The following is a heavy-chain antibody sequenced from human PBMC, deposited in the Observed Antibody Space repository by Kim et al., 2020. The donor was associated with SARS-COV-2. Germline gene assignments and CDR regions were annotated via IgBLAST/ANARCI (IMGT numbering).Heavy chain of an antibody. Sequence: YHPSHKSRATLSKDTPNNQFSLRLSSVTAADTAVYYCARDWNRDSVIDDWGQGTLVTVSS. CDR3: ARDWNRDSVIDD. V-gene: IGHV4-59*01. J-gene: IGHJ4*02. D-gene: IGHD1-1*01.